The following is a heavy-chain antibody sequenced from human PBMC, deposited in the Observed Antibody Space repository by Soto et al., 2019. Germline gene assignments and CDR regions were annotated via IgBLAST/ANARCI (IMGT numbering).Heavy chain of an antibody. CDR3: ASSPQTITMGRGVFVGGFDP. D-gene: IGHD3-10*01. CDR1: GYSISSGYY. V-gene: IGHV4-38-2*01. J-gene: IGHJ5*02. CDR2: IYHSGST. Sequence: SETLSLTCAFTGYSISSGYYWGWIRQPPGKGLEWIGSIYHSGSTYCNPSLKSRVTKSVDTSKKQFSLKLSAVTAADTAVYECASSPQTITMGRGVFVGGFDPWGQGALIT.